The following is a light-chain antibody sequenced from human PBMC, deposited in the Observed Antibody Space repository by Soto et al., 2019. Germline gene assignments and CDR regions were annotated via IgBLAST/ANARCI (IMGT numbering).Light chain of an antibody. Sequence: DIQLTQSPSFLSASVGDRVTITCRASQGISSYLAWYQQKPGKAPKLLIYAASTLQGGVPSRFSGSGSGTEFTLTISSLQPEDFATYYCQQLNSYALTFGGGTKVEIK. J-gene: IGKJ4*01. CDR1: QGISSY. CDR2: AAS. V-gene: IGKV1-9*01. CDR3: QQLNSYALT.